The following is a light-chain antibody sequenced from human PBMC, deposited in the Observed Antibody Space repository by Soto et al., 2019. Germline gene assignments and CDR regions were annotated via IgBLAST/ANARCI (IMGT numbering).Light chain of an antibody. CDR1: QSISSW. CDR3: QQYNSYSPWT. CDR2: DAS. Sequence: DIQMTQSPSTLSASVGDRVTITCRASQSISSWLAWYQQKPGKAPKLLIYDASSLESGVPSRFSGSGSGTEFTLTIISLQPDDFATDYCQQYNSYSPWTFGQGTKVEIK. J-gene: IGKJ1*01. V-gene: IGKV1-5*01.